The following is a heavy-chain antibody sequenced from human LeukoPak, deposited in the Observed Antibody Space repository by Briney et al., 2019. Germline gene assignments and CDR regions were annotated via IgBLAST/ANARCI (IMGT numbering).Heavy chain of an antibody. CDR3: AKVRSYQLPIDY. CDR2: IRYDGNNK. V-gene: IGHV3-30*02. CDR1: GFTFSSYG. D-gene: IGHD2-2*01. J-gene: IGHJ4*02. Sequence: GGPLRLSCAASGFTFSSYGMHWVRQAPGKGLEWVAFIRYDGNNKYYADSVKGRFTISRDNSKNTLYLQMNSLRAEDTAVYYCAKVRSYQLPIDYWGQGTLVTVSS.